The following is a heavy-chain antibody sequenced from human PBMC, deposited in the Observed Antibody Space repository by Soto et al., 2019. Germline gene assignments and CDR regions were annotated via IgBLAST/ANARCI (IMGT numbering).Heavy chain of an antibody. CDR1: GFSLSTSGVG. Sequence: QITLKESGPTLVKPTQTLTLTCTFSGFSLSTSGVGVGWIRQPPGKALEWLALIYLDDDKRYTPSLKSRLTINTDTHKNQVVITNNNMDPVDTATYYCAHSGQNRTYDSSGYYSAPAQGYYYYGMDVWGQGTTVTDSS. CDR2: IYLDDDK. D-gene: IGHD3-22*01. J-gene: IGHJ6*02. V-gene: IGHV2-5*02. CDR3: AHSGQNRTYDSSGYYSAPAQGYYYYGMDV.